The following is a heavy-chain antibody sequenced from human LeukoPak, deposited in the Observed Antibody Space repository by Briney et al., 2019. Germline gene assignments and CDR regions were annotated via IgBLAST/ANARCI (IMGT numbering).Heavy chain of an antibody. Sequence: SETLSLTCAVYGGSFSGYYWSWIRQPPGKGLEWIGEINHSGSTNYNPSLKSRVTISVDRSKNQFSLRLSSVTAADTAVYYCARKRGDCYDYWGQGTLVTVSS. CDR3: ARKRGDCYDY. CDR1: GGSFSGYY. D-gene: IGHD2-21*02. J-gene: IGHJ4*02. CDR2: INHSGST. V-gene: IGHV4-34*01.